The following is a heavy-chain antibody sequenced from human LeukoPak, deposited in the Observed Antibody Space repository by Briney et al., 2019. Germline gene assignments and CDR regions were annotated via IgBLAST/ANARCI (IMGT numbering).Heavy chain of an antibody. D-gene: IGHD2-2*01. CDR1: GFTFSSYE. CDR2: ISSSGSTI. Sequence: PGGSLRLSCAASGFTFSSYEMNWVRQAPGKGLEWVSYISSSGSTIYYADSVKGRFTISRDNAKNSLYLQMNSLRAEDTAVYYCARNIGYCSSTSCYVKDAFDIWGQGTMVTVSS. J-gene: IGHJ3*02. V-gene: IGHV3-48*03. CDR3: ARNIGYCSSTSCYVKDAFDI.